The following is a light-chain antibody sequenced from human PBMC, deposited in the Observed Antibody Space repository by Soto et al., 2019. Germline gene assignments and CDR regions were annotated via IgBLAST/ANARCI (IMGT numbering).Light chain of an antibody. CDR2: GNS. Sequence: QSVLTQPPSVSGAPGQRVTISCTGSSSNIGAGYDVHWYQQLPGTAPKLLIYGNSNRPSGVPDRFSGSKSGTSASLAITGLQAEDEADYDCQSYDSSLSGAVFGGGNKLTVL. V-gene: IGLV1-40*01. CDR3: QSYDSSLSGAV. J-gene: IGLJ3*02. CDR1: SSNIGAGYD.